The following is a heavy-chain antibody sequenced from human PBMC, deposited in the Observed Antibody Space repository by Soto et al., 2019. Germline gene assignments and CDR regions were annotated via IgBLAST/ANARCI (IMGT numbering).Heavy chain of an antibody. CDR1: GGSINSVAYY. Sequence: QVQLQESGPGLVKPSQTLSLTCSVSGGSINSVAYYWGWIRQHPGKGLEWIGYISYTGRTYSNPSLQSRVTIALDMSESQFSLKLTSVTAADTAVYFCARVSATGTRWIDPWGQGTLVTVSP. J-gene: IGHJ5*02. CDR2: ISYTGRT. D-gene: IGHD6-13*01. CDR3: ARVSATGTRWIDP. V-gene: IGHV4-31*03.